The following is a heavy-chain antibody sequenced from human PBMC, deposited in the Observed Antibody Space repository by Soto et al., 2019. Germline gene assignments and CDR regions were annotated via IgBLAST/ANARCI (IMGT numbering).Heavy chain of an antibody. V-gene: IGHV1-18*01. D-gene: IGHD2-2*02. J-gene: IGHJ6*02. Sequence: QVQLVQSGAEVKKPGASVKVSCKASGYTFTSYGISWVRQAPGQGLEWMGWISAYNGNTNYAQKLQGRVTMTTDTSTSPAYMELRSLRSDDTAVYYCARDGGYCISTSCYIPRQEYYGMDVWGQGTTVTVSS. CDR1: GYTFTSYG. CDR2: ISAYNGNT. CDR3: ARDGGYCISTSCYIPRQEYYGMDV.